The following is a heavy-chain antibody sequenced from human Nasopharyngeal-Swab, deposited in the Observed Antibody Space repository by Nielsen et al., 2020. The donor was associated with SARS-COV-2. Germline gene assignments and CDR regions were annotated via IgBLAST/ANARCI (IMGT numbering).Heavy chain of an antibody. CDR3: ARATAIQDFWSGYYSPRNFDY. CDR1: GGSISSNY. Sequence: ETRSPTCSVSGGSISSNYWSWIRKPPGKGREGSGYTYYSGSTNYNPSLKRGVTISVDTSKKQFSLTLSSVTAAGTAVYYCARATAIQDFWSGYYSPRNFDYWGQGTLVTVSS. CDR2: TYYSGST. V-gene: IGHV4-59*01. J-gene: IGHJ4*02. D-gene: IGHD3-3*01.